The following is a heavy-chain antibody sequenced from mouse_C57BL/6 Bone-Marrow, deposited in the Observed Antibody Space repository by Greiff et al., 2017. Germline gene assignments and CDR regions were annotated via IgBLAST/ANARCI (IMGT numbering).Heavy chain of an antibody. CDR3: ARNSNYVAMDY. D-gene: IGHD2-5*01. Sequence: QVQLQQPGAELVRPGSSVKLSCKASGYTFTSYWMHWVKQRPIQGLEWIGNIDPSDSETHYNQKFKDKATLTVDKSSSTAYMQLSSLTSEDSAVYDCARNSNYVAMDYWGQGTSVTVSS. CDR1: GYTFTSYW. V-gene: IGHV1-52*01. J-gene: IGHJ4*01. CDR2: IDPSDSET.